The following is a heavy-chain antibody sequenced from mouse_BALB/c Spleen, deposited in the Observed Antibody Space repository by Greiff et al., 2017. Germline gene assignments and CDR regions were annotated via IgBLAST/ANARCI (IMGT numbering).Heavy chain of an antibody. Sequence: EVKLVESGPSLVKPSQTLSLTCSVTGDSITSGYWNWIRKFPGNKLEYMGYISYSGSTYYNPSLKSRISITRDTSKNQYYLQLNSVTTEDTATYYCARGGTARATFWFAYWGQGTLVTVSA. CDR1: GDSITSGY. CDR3: ARGGTARATFWFAY. V-gene: IGHV3-8*02. CDR2: ISYSGST. J-gene: IGHJ3*01. D-gene: IGHD3-2*01.